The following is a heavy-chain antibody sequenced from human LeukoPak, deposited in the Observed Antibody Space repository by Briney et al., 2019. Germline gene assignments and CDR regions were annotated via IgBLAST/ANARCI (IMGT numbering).Heavy chain of an antibody. J-gene: IGHJ4*02. D-gene: IGHD6-19*01. CDR1: GGAITGYY. V-gene: IGHV4-59*08. CDR2: IYSSGST. CDR3: ARQLSGSSGLDY. Sequence: SETLSLTCTVSGGAITGYYWSWIRQPPGKGLEWIGYIYSSGSTNYNPSLQSRVTISVDTSKNQFSLKLRSVTAADTAVYYCARQLSGSSGLDYWGQGTLVTVSS.